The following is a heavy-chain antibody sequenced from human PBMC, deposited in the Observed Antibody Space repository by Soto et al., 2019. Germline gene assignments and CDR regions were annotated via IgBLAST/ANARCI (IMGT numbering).Heavy chain of an antibody. J-gene: IGHJ6*03. Sequence: GGSLRLSCAASGFTFSGSAMHWVRQASGKGLEWVGRIRSKANSYATAYAASVKGRFTISRDDSKNTAYLQMNSLKTEDTAVYYCTRRGEQPGYHRYHLAVPGKGTTVTGSS. V-gene: IGHV3-73*01. CDR1: GFTFSGSA. CDR3: TRRGEQPGYHRYHLAV. D-gene: IGHD2-2*01. CDR2: IRSKANSYAT.